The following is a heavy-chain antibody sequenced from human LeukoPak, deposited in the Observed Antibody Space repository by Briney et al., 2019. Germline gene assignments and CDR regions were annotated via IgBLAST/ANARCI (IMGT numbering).Heavy chain of an antibody. CDR2: IFYSGST. V-gene: IGHV4-59*01. CDR1: GGSMTSYY. J-gene: IGHJ6*02. Sequence: SETLSLTCTVSGGSMTSYYWSWIRQPPGKGLEWIAYIFYSGSTNYNPSLKSRVTISVDTAKNQFSLKLSSVTAADTAVYYCARDTRVYGMDVWGQGTTVTVSS. CDR3: ARDTRVYGMDV.